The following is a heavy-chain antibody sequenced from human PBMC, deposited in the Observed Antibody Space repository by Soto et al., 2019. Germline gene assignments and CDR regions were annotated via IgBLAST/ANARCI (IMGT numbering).Heavy chain of an antibody. Sequence: EVQVVESGGGLVQPGGSLRLSCAASGFTFSNYWMQWVRQAPGKGLVWVSRINSDGSSTSYADSVKGRFTISRDNAKNTLYLQMNSLRAEDTAVYYCAGAVRSGSYPYYYYGMDVWGQGTTVTVSS. CDR2: INSDGSST. CDR3: AGAVRSGSYPYYYYGMDV. D-gene: IGHD3-10*01. J-gene: IGHJ6*02. V-gene: IGHV3-74*01. CDR1: GFTFSNYW.